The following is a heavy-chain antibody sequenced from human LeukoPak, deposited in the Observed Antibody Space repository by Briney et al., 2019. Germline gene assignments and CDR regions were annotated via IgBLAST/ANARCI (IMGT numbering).Heavy chain of an antibody. V-gene: IGHV6-1*01. J-gene: IGHJ4*02. CDR2: TYYRSKWYN. D-gene: IGHD2-15*01. CDR1: GDSVSSNSAA. Sequence: SQTLSLTCAISGDSVSSNSAAWNWIRQSPSRGLEWLGRTYYRSKWYNDYAVSVKSRITNNPDTSKNQFSLQLNSVTPEDTAVYYCARDFRYCSGGSCYTLFDYWGQGTLVTVSS. CDR3: ARDFRYCSGGSCYTLFDY.